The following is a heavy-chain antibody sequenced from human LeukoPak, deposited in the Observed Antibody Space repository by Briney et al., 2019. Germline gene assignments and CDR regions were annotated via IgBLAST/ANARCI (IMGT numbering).Heavy chain of an antibody. V-gene: IGHV4-4*07. CDR1: GGSISSYY. Sequence: SETLSLTCTVSGGSISSYYWSWIRQPAGKGLEWIGRIYTSGSTNYNPSLKSRVTMSVDTSKNQFSLKLSSVTAADTAVYYCARGRHCTNGVCYIRFDPWGQGTLVTVSS. D-gene: IGHD2-8*01. CDR2: IYTSGST. CDR3: ARGRHCTNGVCYIRFDP. J-gene: IGHJ5*02.